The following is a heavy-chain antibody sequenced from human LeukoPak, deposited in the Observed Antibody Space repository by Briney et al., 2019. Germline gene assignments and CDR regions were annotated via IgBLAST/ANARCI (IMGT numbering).Heavy chain of an antibody. Sequence: GASVKVSCQACGGTFNRYAINWVRQAPGQGLAGVGRIIPIFGVANYVQRLQGRVTFTAHTSTSTAYMELSSLTSEDTALYYCPRSERAGHNWFDPWGQGTLVTVSS. J-gene: IGHJ5*02. CDR2: IIPIFGVA. CDR3: PRSERAGHNWFDP. D-gene: IGHD3-10*01. CDR1: GGTFNRYA. V-gene: IGHV1-69*04.